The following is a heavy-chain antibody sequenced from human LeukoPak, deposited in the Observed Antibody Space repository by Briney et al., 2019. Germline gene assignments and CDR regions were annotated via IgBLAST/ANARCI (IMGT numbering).Heavy chain of an antibody. CDR2: IRNDGSNK. D-gene: IGHD3-22*01. V-gene: IGHV3-30*02. CDR1: GFTFSTSG. J-gene: IGHJ4*02. Sequence: PGGSLRLSCAASGFTFSTSGMHWVRQAPGRGLEWVAFIRNDGSNKYYADSVKGRFTISRDNSKNTLYLQMNSLGAEDTAVYYCAIGSGYSFFEYWGQGTLVTVSS. CDR3: AIGSGYSFFEY.